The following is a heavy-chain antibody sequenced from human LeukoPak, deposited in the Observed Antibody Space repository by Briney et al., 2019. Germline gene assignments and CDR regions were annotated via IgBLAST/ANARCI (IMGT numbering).Heavy chain of an antibody. J-gene: IGHJ4*02. CDR1: GGSISSSNW. CDR2: IYHSGST. Sequence: SETLSLTCAVSGGSISSSNWWSWVRQPPRKGLEWIGEIYHSGSTNYNPSLKSRVTMSVDTSKNQFSLKLSSVTAADTAVYYCARGNYYYDSKTFDYWGQGTLVTVSS. D-gene: IGHD3-22*01. V-gene: IGHV4-4*02. CDR3: ARGNYYYDSKTFDY.